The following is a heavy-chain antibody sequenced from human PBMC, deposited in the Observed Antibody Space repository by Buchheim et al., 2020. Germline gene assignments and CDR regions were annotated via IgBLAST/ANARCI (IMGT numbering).Heavy chain of an antibody. CDR1: EFNFGDYA. CDR3: AKDKAVKYGGYDWDLDY. V-gene: IGHV3-9*01. Sequence: EVQLVESGGGLVEPGRSLRLSCVGSEFNFGDYAMHWVRQVPGKGPEWVSGINWNSDKIGYADSVKGRFTISRDNTQNSLYLQMNSLRGDDTGLYYCAKDKAVKYGGYDWDLDYWGQGTL. D-gene: IGHD5-12*01. J-gene: IGHJ4*02. CDR2: INWNSDKI.